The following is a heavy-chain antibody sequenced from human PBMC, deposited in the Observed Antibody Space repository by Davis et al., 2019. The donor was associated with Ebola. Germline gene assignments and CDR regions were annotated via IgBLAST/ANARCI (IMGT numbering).Heavy chain of an antibody. J-gene: IGHJ6*04. V-gene: IGHV4-39*01. CDR1: GGSITSSDYY. CDR3: ARQGRNYYYYGMDV. CDR2: FYYSGTT. Sequence: MPSETLSLTCTVSGGSITSSDYYWGWIRQSPGKGLEWIGTFYYSGTTFYNPSLKSRVTISVDMSKNQFSLKLSSVTAADTAVYYCARQGRNYYYYGMDVWGKGTTVTVSS.